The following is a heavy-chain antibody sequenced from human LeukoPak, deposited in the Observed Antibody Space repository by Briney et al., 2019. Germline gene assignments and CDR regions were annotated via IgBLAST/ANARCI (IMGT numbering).Heavy chain of an antibody. D-gene: IGHD3-22*01. J-gene: IGHJ4*02. V-gene: IGHV3-23*01. CDR1: GFPLSETA. CDR3: AKEHLKYANDNRGSFDY. CDR2: ITRGGSP. Sequence: GGSLRLSCVASGFPLSETAMTWVRQAPGKGLEWLSVITRGGSPYYADSVKGRFTISRDNARNTVYLQLNSLRNEDTALYYCAKEHLKYANDNRGSFDYWGQGTLVTISS.